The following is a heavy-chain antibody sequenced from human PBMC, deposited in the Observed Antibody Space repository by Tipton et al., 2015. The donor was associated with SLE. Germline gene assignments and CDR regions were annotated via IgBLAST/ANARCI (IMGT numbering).Heavy chain of an antibody. V-gene: IGHV3-23*01. CDR1: GFTFSNYA. CDR3: AKGVYYDTSRARLES. D-gene: IGHD3-22*01. J-gene: IGHJ5*01. CDR2: ISGSGGST. Sequence: SLRLSCAASGFTFSNYAMSWVRQAPGKGLEWVSVISGSGGSTYYADSVKGRFTISRDNSKNTLYLQLNSLRVEDTAVYYCAKGVYYDTSRARLESWGQGTLVAVSS.